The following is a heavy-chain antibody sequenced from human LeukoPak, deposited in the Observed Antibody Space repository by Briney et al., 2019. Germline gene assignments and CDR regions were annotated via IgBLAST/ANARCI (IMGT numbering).Heavy chain of an antibody. Sequence: SVKVSCKASGFTFTSSAVQWVRQARGQRLEWIGWIVVGSGNTNYAQKFQERVTITRDMSTSTAYMELSSLRSEDTAVYYCAADPRRLRFLEWSMDVWGKGTTVTVSP. CDR2: IVVGSGNT. CDR1: GFTFTSSA. CDR3: AADPRRLRFLEWSMDV. D-gene: IGHD3-3*01. J-gene: IGHJ6*04. V-gene: IGHV1-58*01.